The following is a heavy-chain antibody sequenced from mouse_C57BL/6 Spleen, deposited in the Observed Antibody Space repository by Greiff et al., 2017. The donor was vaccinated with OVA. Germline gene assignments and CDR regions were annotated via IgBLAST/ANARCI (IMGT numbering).Heavy chain of an antibody. CDR3: ARSGTTGVATGYYAMDY. CDR1: GYTFTSYW. CDR2: INPSSGYT. J-gene: IGHJ4*01. D-gene: IGHD1-1*01. Sequence: VQLVESGAELAKPGASVKLSCKASGYTFTSYWMHWVKQRPGQGLEWIGYINPSSGYTKYNQKFKDKATLTADKSSSTAYMQLSSLTYEDSAVYYCARSGTTGVATGYYAMDYWGQGTSVTVSS. V-gene: IGHV1-7*01.